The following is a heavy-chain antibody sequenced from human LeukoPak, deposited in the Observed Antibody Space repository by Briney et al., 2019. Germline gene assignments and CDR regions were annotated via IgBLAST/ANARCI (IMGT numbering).Heavy chain of an antibody. Sequence: SETLSLTCAVSGGSISSSNWWCWVRQPPGKGLEWIGEIYHSGSTNYNPSLKSRVTISVDKSKNQFSLKLSSVTAADTAVYYCARGGADILTGSTTFDYWGQGTLATVSS. J-gene: IGHJ4*02. CDR1: GGSISSSNW. D-gene: IGHD3-9*01. CDR2: IYHSGST. V-gene: IGHV4-4*02. CDR3: ARGGADILTGSTTFDY.